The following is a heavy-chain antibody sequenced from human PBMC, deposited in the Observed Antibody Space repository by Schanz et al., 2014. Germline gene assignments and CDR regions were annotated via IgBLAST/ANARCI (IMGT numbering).Heavy chain of an antibody. Sequence: EVQLLESGGGLVQPGGSLRLSCAASRFTFSSYAMSWVRQAPGKGLEWVSAISDSGDLTYYADSVKGRFTISRDNAKNSLYLQMNSLRAEDTAVYYCARDKGGLIPFDYWGQGTLVAVSS. CDR2: ISDSGDLT. V-gene: IGHV3-23*01. CDR1: RFTFSSYA. CDR3: ARDKGGLIPFDY. D-gene: IGHD2-15*01. J-gene: IGHJ4*02.